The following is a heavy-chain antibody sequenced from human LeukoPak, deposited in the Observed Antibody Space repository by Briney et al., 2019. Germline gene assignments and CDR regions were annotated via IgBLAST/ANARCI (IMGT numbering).Heavy chain of an antibody. CDR3: ARNAVLLWFGELLNQGNNWFDP. Sequence: ASVKVSCKASGYTFTGYYMHWVRQAPGQGLEWMGWINPNSGGTNYAQKFQGRVTMTRDTSISTAYMELSRLRSDDTAVYYCARNAVLLWFGELLNQGNNWFDPWGQGTLVTVSS. D-gene: IGHD3-10*01. CDR2: INPNSGGT. V-gene: IGHV1-2*02. J-gene: IGHJ5*02. CDR1: GYTFTGYY.